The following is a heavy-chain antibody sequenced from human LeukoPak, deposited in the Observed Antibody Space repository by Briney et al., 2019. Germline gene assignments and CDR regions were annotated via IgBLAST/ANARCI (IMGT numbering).Heavy chain of an antibody. Sequence: PSETLSLTCTVSGGSISSSSYYWGWIRQPPGKGLEWIGSIYYSGSTYYNPSLKSRVTISVDTSKNQFSLKLSSVAAADTAVYYCARRRAAAGTRAKNYYYYYYMDVWGKGTTVTISS. CDR1: GGSISSSSYY. CDR3: ARRRAAAGTRAKNYYYYYYMDV. V-gene: IGHV4-39*07. J-gene: IGHJ6*03. CDR2: IYYSGST. D-gene: IGHD6-13*01.